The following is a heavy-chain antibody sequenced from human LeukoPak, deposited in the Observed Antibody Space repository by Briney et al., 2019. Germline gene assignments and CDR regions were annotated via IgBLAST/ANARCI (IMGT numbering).Heavy chain of an antibody. CDR2: IHLSGTPT. D-gene: IGHD3-3*01. CDR1: GFAFSIYR. Sequence: GGSLRLSCEASGFAFSIYRMNWVRQAPGKGLEWVSYIHLSGTPTHYADPVKGRFSISRDNVKNSLYLQMDNLRAEDTAVYYCAKDQGFLEWLPLDYWGQGTLVTVSS. V-gene: IGHV3-48*03. J-gene: IGHJ4*02. CDR3: AKDQGFLEWLPLDY.